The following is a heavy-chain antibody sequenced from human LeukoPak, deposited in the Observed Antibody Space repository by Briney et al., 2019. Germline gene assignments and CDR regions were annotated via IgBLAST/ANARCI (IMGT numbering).Heavy chain of an antibody. V-gene: IGHV1-69*05. CDR2: IIPIFGTA. Sequence: ASVKVSCKASGGTFSSYAISWVRQAPGQGLEWMGGIIPIFGTANYAQKFQGRVTMTRDTSTSTVYMELSSLRSEDTAVYYCAVGWLIKRSQFDYWGQGTLVTVSS. CDR3: AVGWLIKRSQFDY. CDR1: GGTFSSYA. D-gene: IGHD6-19*01. J-gene: IGHJ4*02.